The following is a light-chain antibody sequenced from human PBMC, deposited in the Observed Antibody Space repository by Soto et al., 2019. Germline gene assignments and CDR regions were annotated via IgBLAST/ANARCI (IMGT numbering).Light chain of an antibody. J-gene: IGKJ1*01. CDR1: QSVSNN. CDR2: GVS. V-gene: IGKV3-15*01. Sequence: EIVMTQSPATLSVSPGERATLSCRASQSVSNNLAWYQQKPSQAPRLLIYGVSTRATGVPARFSGSGSGTEFTLTISTLQSEDLAVYYCQQYNDWPLTFGQGTKVEIK. CDR3: QQYNDWPLT.